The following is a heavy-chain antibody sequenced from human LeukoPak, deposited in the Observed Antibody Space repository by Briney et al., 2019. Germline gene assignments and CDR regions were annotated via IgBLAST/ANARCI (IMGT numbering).Heavy chain of an antibody. CDR1: GGSISSYY. J-gene: IGHJ4*02. V-gene: IGHV4-59*01. Sequence: SETLSLTCTVSGGSISSYYWSWIRQPPGKGLEWIGYIHYSGSTNYNPSLKSRVTISVDTSKNQFSLKLSSVTAADTAVYYCARMQLTTLDYWGQGTLVTVSS. CDR3: ARMQLTTLDY. D-gene: IGHD4-11*01. CDR2: IHYSGST.